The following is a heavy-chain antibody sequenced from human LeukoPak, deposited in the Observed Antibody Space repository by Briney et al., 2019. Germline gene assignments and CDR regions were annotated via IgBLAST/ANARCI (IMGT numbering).Heavy chain of an antibody. J-gene: IGHJ6*03. V-gene: IGHV1-46*01. CDR1: GYTFTSYY. CDR2: INPSGGST. Sequence: ASVKVSCKASGYTFTSYYMHWVRQAPGQGLEWMGIINPSGGSTSYAQKFQGRVTMTRDMSTSTVYMELSSPRSEDTAVYYCARDLLIPPATIFGEPPPNYYMDVWGKGTTVTVSS. CDR3: ARDLLIPPATIFGEPPPNYYMDV. D-gene: IGHD3-3*01.